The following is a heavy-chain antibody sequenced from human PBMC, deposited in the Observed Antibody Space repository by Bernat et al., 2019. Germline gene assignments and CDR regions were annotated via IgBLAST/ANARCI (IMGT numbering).Heavy chain of an antibody. D-gene: IGHD6-19*01. J-gene: IGHJ4*02. V-gene: IGHV3-23*01. CDR3: AKDSGYSSGYSTEFDY. CDR1: GFTFSSYA. CDR2: ISGSGGST. Sequence: EVQLLESGGGLVQPGGSLRLSCAASGFTFSSYAMRWVRQAPGKGLESVSAISGSGGSTYYADSVKGRFTISRDNSKNTLYLQMNSLRAEDTAVYYCAKDSGYSSGYSTEFDYWGQGTLVTVSS.